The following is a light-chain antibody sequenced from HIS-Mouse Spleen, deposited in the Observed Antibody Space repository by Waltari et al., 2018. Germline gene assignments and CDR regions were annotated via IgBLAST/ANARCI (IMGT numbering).Light chain of an antibody. Sequence: QSVLTQPPSASGTPGQRVTISCSGSSSNIGSNYVYWYQQLTGTAPKLLIYRNNRRPSGVPDRFSGSKSGTSASLAISGLRSEDEADYYCAAWDDSLSGPVFGGGTKLTVL. CDR2: RNN. V-gene: IGLV1-47*01. J-gene: IGLJ3*02. CDR3: AAWDDSLSGPV. CDR1: SSNIGSNY.